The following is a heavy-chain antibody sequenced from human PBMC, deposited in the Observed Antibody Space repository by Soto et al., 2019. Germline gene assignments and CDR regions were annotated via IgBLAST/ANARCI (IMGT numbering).Heavy chain of an antibody. V-gene: IGHV4-59*01. CDR1: GDSLTSYY. D-gene: IGHD3-9*01. Sequence: QVQLQESGPGLVKPSETLSLTCSVSGDSLTSYYWTWVRQPPGKGLEWIGYIYYTGKTNYNPPLKSRVTISMDLSKNQFSLELRSLTAADTAVYYCARIILTGYYGLEPWGQGTLVIVSA. CDR2: IYYTGKT. CDR3: ARIILTGYYGLEP. J-gene: IGHJ5*02.